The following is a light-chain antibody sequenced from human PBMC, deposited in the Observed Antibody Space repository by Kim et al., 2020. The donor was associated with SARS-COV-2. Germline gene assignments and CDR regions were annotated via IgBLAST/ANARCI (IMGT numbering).Light chain of an antibody. CDR2: PDE. Sequence: PGRSPNIGRNTVTGNQQFPGPAPQLLIDPDERRPSGVSDRVSCSKSGTSASLAISALRSEDEAAYYGATWDDSLDVWMFGGGTKVTVL. V-gene: IGLV1-44*01. CDR3: ATWDDSLDVWM. J-gene: IGLJ3*02. CDR1: SPNIGRNT.